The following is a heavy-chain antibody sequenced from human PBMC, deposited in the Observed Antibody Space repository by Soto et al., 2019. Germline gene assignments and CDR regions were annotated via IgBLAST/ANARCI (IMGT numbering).Heavy chain of an antibody. CDR2: IYYSGST. J-gene: IGHJ5*02. V-gene: IGHV4-39*01. Sequence: SETLSLTCTVSGGSISSSSYYWGWIRQPPGKGLEWIGSIYYSGSTYYNPSLKSRVTISVDTSKNQFSLKLSSVTAADTAVYYCARHQLVVVAATQSGFDPWGQGTLVTVSS. D-gene: IGHD2-15*01. CDR1: GGSISSSSYY. CDR3: ARHQLVVVAATQSGFDP.